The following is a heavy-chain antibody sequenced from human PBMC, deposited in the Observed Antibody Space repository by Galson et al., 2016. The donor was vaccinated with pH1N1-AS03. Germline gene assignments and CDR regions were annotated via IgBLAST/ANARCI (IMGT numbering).Heavy chain of an antibody. D-gene: IGHD6-13*01. CDR1: GFDFSDYY. CDR3: ARDLALAAGWYFDL. V-gene: IGHV3-11*01. J-gene: IGHJ2*01. CDR2: ISGRASEI. Sequence: SLRLSCAASGFDFSDYYISWIRQAPGKGLEWISYISGRASEIYYADSVRGRFTISRDNAKNSLYLQMNSLRAEDTAVYYCARDLALAAGWYFDLWGRVTTVTVSS.